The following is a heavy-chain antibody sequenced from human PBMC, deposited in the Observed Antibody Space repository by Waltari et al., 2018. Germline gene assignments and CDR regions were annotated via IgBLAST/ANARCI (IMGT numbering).Heavy chain of an antibody. CDR2: INHSGST. D-gene: IGHD3-10*01. CDR1: GGSFSGDY. V-gene: IGHV4-34*01. CDR3: ARGRGLRGVIDY. J-gene: IGHJ4*02. Sequence: QVQLQRWGAGRLKPSETRSLTCAVDGGSFSGDYSRWIRQPPGKGLEWIGEINHSGSTNYNPSLKSRVTISVDTSKNQFSLKLSSVTAADTAVYYCARGRGLRGVIDYWGQGTLVTVSS.